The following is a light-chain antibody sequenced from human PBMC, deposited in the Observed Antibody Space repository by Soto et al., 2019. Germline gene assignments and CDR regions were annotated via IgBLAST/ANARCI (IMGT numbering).Light chain of an antibody. Sequence: EIVMTQSPATLSVSPGERATLSCRASQSVSSNLAWYQQKPGQAPRLLIYGASTRATGIPARFSGSGSGTEFTLTISSLQSEDFAVYYCRQYNNWPHTFGQGTKLEIK. CDR3: RQYNNWPHT. CDR2: GAS. CDR1: QSVSSN. V-gene: IGKV3-15*01. J-gene: IGKJ2*01.